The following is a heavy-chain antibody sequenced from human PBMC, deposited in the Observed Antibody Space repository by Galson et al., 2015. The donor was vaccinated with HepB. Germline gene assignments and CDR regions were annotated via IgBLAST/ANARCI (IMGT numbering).Heavy chain of an antibody. V-gene: IGHV3-30*04. CDR2: ISYDGSNK. J-gene: IGHJ4*02. Sequence: SLRLSCAASGFTFSSYAMHWVRQAPGKGLEWVAVISYDGSNKYYADSVKGRFTISRDNSKNTLYLQMNSLRAEDTAVYYCASGQWLVLISGRVFDDYWGQGTLVTVSS. CDR1: GFTFSSYA. CDR3: ASGQWLVLISGRVFDDY. D-gene: IGHD6-19*01.